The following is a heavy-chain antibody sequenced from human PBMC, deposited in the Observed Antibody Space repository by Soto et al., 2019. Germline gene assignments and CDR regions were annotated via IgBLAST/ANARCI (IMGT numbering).Heavy chain of an antibody. CDR1: EFSLSTSGVG. CDR2: LYWDDDK. D-gene: IGHD7-27*01. J-gene: IGHJ4*02. V-gene: IGHV2-5*02. Sequence: QITLKESGPTLVKPTQTLTLTCTFSEFSLSTSGVGVGWIRQPPGKALEWLAFLYWDDDKRYIPSLKSRLTIPKDTSKNQVLLTMTNMDPVDTATYYCARTSVNWGSRGLVDYWGQGTLVTVAS. CDR3: ARTSVNWGSRGLVDY.